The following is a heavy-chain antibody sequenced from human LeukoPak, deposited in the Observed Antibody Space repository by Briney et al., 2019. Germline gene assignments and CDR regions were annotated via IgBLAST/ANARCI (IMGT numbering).Heavy chain of an antibody. Sequence: GGSLRLSCAASGFTFSSYAKSWVRQAPGQGLEWVSAISGSGGSTYYADSVKGRFTISRDNSKNTLYLQMNSLRAEDTAVYYCARFKGQWLVLGIVDYWGQGTLVTVSS. D-gene: IGHD6-19*01. CDR1: GFTFSSYA. CDR2: ISGSGGST. J-gene: IGHJ4*02. CDR3: ARFKGQWLVLGIVDY. V-gene: IGHV3-23*01.